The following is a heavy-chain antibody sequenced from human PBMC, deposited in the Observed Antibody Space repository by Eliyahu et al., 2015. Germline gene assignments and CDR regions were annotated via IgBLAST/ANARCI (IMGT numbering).Heavy chain of an antibody. CDR3: ARIFDSWNQGIRAAFDI. Sequence: QVTLKESGPVLVKPTETLTLTCTVXGFXLSXAXMXVSXIRQPPGKALXWLAHIFSNDEKSYSTSLKSRLTISKDTSKSQVVLTMTNMDPVDTATYYCARIFDSWNQGIRAAFDIWGQGTMVTVSS. D-gene: IGHD1-1*01. CDR2: IFSNDEK. CDR1: GFXLSXAXMX. J-gene: IGHJ3*02. V-gene: IGHV2-26*01.